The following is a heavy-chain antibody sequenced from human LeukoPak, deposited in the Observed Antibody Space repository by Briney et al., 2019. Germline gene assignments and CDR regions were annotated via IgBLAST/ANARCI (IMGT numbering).Heavy chain of an antibody. CDR1: GYTFTGHY. Sequence: ASVKVSCKASGYTFTGHYMHWVRQAPGQGLEWMGWINPNSGGTNYAQKFQGWVTMTRDMSISTAYMELSRLRSDDTAVYYCAISGGSGSYYAPFDYWGQGTLVTVSS. CDR2: INPNSGGT. J-gene: IGHJ4*02. V-gene: IGHV1-2*04. CDR3: AISGGSGSYYAPFDY. D-gene: IGHD3-10*01.